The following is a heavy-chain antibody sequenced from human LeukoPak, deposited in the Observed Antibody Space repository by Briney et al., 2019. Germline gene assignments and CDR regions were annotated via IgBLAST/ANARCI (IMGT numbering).Heavy chain of an antibody. D-gene: IGHD5-18*01. CDR1: GGSFSGNY. V-gene: IGHV4-34*03. J-gene: IGHJ4*02. Sequence: SETLSLTCAVYGGSFSGNYWIWIRQPPGKGLEWIGYIYHSGSTYYNPSLKSRVTISVDRSKNQFSLKLSSVTAADTAVYYCSGYSYALYFDYWGQGTLVTVSS. CDR3: SGYSYALYFDY. CDR2: IYHSGST.